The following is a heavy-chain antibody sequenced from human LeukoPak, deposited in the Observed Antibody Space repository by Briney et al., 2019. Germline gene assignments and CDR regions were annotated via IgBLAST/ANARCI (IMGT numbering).Heavy chain of an antibody. J-gene: IGHJ4*02. CDR3: ARDGGRGAVDY. V-gene: IGHV4-59*01. Sequence: PSETLSLTCTVSGGSISSYYWSWIRQPPGKGLEWIGYIYYSGSTNYNPSLKSRVTISVDTSKNQFSLKLCSVTAADTAVYYCARDGGRGAVDYWGQGTLVTVSS. CDR2: IYYSGST. D-gene: IGHD2-15*01. CDR1: GGSISSYY.